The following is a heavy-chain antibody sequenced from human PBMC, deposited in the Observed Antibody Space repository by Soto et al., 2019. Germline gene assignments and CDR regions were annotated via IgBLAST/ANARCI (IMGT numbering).Heavy chain of an antibody. Sequence: VQLVESGGGVVQPGRSLRLSCAASGFTFSSYAMHWVRQAPGKGLEWVAVISYDGSNKYYADSVKGRFTISRDNSKNTLYLQMNSLRAEDTAVYYCARDDAVVVVAATRPTKGGFDYWGQGTLVTVSS. CDR1: GFTFSSYA. D-gene: IGHD2-15*01. CDR2: ISYDGSNK. J-gene: IGHJ4*02. CDR3: ARDDAVVVVAATRPTKGGFDY. V-gene: IGHV3-30-3*01.